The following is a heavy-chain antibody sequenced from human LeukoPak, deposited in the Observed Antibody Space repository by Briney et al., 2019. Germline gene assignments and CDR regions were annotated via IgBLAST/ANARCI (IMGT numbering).Heavy chain of an antibody. D-gene: IGHD3-9*01. V-gene: IGHV3-23*01. CDR2: ISGSGGST. CDR1: GFSFSGYG. Sequence: GGSLRLSCAASGFSFSGYGMSWVRQAPGKGLEWVSAISGSGGSTYYADSVKGRFTISRDNSKNTLYLQMNSLRAEDTAVYYCAKAILTGSYRGYFDYWGQGTLVTVSS. J-gene: IGHJ4*02. CDR3: AKAILTGSYRGYFDY.